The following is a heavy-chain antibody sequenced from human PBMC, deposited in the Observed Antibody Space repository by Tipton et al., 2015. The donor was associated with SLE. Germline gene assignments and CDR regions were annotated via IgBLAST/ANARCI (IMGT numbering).Heavy chain of an antibody. CDR1: GGSISSHY. D-gene: IGHD4-17*01. Sequence: LRLSCTVSGGSISSHYWSWIRQPPGKGLEWIGYIYYSGSTNYNPSLKSRVTISVDTSKNQFSLKLSSVTAADTAVYYCARGDYGDYGFDYWGQGTLVTVSS. J-gene: IGHJ4*02. CDR2: IYYSGST. V-gene: IGHV4-59*08. CDR3: ARGDYGDYGFDY.